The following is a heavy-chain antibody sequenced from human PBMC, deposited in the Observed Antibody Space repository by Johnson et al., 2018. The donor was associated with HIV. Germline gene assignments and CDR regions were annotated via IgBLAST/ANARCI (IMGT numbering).Heavy chain of an antibody. J-gene: IGHJ3*02. CDR1: GFTFSSYA. Sequence: VQLVESGGGVVQPGRSLRLSCAASGFTFSSYAMHWVRQAPGKGLEWVAVISYDGSNKYYADSVKGRFTISRDNYKNTRYLQMNSLRAEDTAVYYCARDDILTGYYDAFDIWGQGTMVTVSS. CDR2: ISYDGSNK. D-gene: IGHD3-9*01. CDR3: ARDDILTGYYDAFDI. V-gene: IGHV3-30*04.